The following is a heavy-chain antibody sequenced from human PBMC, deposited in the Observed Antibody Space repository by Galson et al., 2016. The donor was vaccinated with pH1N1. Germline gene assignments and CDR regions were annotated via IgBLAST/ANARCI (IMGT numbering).Heavy chain of an antibody. J-gene: IGHJ3*02. Sequence: QSGAEVKKPGESLKISCKASGYILTSQWIAWVRQVPGKGLEWVGVVNPGGSTIRYSPSFQGQVTISSDKSISTAYLQWISLRASDTAMYYCARQYDFGDYRGNAFGIWGQGTVVIVSS. D-gene: IGHD4-17*01. CDR3: ARQYDFGDYRGNAFGI. CDR1: GYILTSQW. CDR2: VNPGGSTI. V-gene: IGHV5-51*03.